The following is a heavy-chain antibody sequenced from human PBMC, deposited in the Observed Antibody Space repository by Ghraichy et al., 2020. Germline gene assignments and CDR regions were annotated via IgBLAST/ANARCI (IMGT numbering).Heavy chain of an antibody. Sequence: GESLNISCAASGFTFSNYGMSWLRQAPGKGLEWVSAISGSGGSTFYADSVRGRFTLSRDNSKSTLYLQMNSLRAEDTAVYYCAKHIVVGQWYFGNWGQGTLVTVSS. D-gene: IGHD2-21*01. CDR1: GFTFSNYG. CDR2: ISGSGGST. V-gene: IGHV3-23*01. J-gene: IGHJ4*02. CDR3: AKHIVVGQWYFGN.